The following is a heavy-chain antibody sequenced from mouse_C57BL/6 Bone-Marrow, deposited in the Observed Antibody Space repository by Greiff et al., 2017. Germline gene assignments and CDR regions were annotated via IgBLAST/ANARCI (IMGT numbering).Heavy chain of an antibody. V-gene: IGHV1-85*01. CDR1: GYTFTSYD. D-gene: IGHD1-1*01. CDR3: ARDYGSGYWYFDV. CDR2: IYPSDGST. Sequence: VQLQQSGPELVKPGASVKLSCKASGYTFTSYDINWVKQRPGQGLEWIGWIYPSDGSTKYNEKCKGKATLTVDKSTSTGYMELHSLTSEDSAVYFCARDYGSGYWYFDVWGTGTTVTVTS. J-gene: IGHJ1*03.